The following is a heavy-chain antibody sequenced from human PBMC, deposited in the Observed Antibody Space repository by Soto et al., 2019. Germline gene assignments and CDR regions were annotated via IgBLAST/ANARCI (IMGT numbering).Heavy chain of an antibody. J-gene: IGHJ6*02. CDR1: GFTFSSYA. V-gene: IGHV3-23*01. CDR3: AKDYSSSYSYGMDV. CDR2: ISGSGGST. D-gene: IGHD6-13*01. Sequence: GGSLRLSCAASGFTFSSYAMSWVRQAPGKGLEWVSAISGSGGSTYHADSVKGRFTISRDNSKNTLYLQMNSLRAEDTAVYYCAKDYSSSYSYGMDVWGQGTTVTVSS.